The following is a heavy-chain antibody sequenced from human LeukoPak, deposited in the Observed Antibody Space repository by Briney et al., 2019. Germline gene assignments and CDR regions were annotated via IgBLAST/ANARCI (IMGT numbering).Heavy chain of an antibody. D-gene: IGHD3/OR15-3a*01. V-gene: IGHV3-48*03. J-gene: IGHJ4*02. CDR3: ARLYNEYHFGTRES. Sequence: GGSLRLSCVASGFTISSYEMYWVRQAPGKGLEWLSYISASGTTIYYADSVKGRFTCTRDNAKNAVYLQMTRVRVDDPAVYHCARLYNEYHFGTRESWGQGILVAVSS. CDR1: GFTISSYE. CDR2: ISASGTTI.